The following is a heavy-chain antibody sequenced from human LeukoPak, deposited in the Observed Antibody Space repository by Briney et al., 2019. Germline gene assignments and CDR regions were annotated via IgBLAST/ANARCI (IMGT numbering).Heavy chain of an antibody. CDR3: ARESDAYCSGGTCFDGRDYYYYYGMDV. J-gene: IGHJ6*02. D-gene: IGHD2-15*01. CDR1: GGSVSSGSYY. V-gene: IGHV4-61*01. CDR2: IYYSGST. Sequence: SETLSLTCTVSGGSVSSGSYYWSWIRQPPGKGLEWIGYIYYSGSTNYNPSLKSRVTISVDTSKNQFSLKLSSVTAADTAVYYCARESDAYCSGGTCFDGRDYYYYYGMDVWGQGTTVTVSS.